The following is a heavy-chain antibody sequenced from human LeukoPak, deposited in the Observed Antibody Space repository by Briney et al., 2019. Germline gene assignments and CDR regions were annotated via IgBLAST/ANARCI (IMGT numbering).Heavy chain of an antibody. V-gene: IGHV4-30-4*01. CDR1: GGSISSGNYY. J-gene: IGHJ4*02. Sequence: SETLSLTCTVSGGSISSGNYYWSWIRQPPGKGLEWIGYIYYSRGTYYNPSLKSRVTISVDTSKNQFSLKLTSVTAADTAVYYCARKEWVPYYFDSWGQGTLVTVSS. D-gene: IGHD3-3*01. CDR2: IYYSRGT. CDR3: ARKEWVPYYFDS.